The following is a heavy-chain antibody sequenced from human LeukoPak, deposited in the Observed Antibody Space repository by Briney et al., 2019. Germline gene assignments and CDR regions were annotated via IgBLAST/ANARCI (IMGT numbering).Heavy chain of an antibody. D-gene: IGHD6-13*01. CDR3: ARIEYSSSWPNAFDI. CDR2: IYYSGST. V-gene: IGHV4-59*08. CDR1: GGSISSYY. J-gene: IGHJ3*02. Sequence: KPSETLSLTCTVSGGSISSYYWSWIRQLPGKGLEWIGSIYYSGSTNYNPSLKSRVTISVDTSKNQFSLKLSSVTAADTAVYYCARIEYSSSWPNAFDIWGQGTMVTVSS.